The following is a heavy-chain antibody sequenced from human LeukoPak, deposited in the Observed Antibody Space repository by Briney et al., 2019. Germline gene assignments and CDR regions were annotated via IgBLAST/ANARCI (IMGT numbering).Heavy chain of an antibody. J-gene: IGHJ6*03. CDR1: GGSFSGYY. Sequence: SETLSLTCAVYGGSFSGYYWSWIRQPPGKGLEWIGEINHSGSTNYNPSLKSRVTISVDTSKNQFSLKLSSVTAADTTVYYCARTDKGDYDILTGYSYYYYMDVWGKGTTVTISS. CDR2: INHSGST. D-gene: IGHD3-9*01. V-gene: IGHV4-34*01. CDR3: ARTDKGDYDILTGYSYYYYMDV.